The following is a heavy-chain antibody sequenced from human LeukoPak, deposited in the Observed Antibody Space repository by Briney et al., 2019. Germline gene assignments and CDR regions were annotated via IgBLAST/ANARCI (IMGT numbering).Heavy chain of an antibody. CDR3: TRDQTAVTGVWGTIDY. CDR1: GFTFSGYG. CDR2: ISYDGSNT. D-gene: IGHD2-8*02. Sequence: GGSLRLSCTASGFTFSGYGMHWVRQAPGMGLEWVAIISYDGSNTFYGDSVKGRFTISRDNSKKTLYLQMNSLRTEDTAVYYCTRDQTAVTGVWGTIDYWGQGTLVTVSS. J-gene: IGHJ4*02. V-gene: IGHV3-30*03.